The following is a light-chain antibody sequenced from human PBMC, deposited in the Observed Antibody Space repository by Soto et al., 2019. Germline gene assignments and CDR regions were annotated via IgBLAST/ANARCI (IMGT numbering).Light chain of an antibody. Sequence: EIVMTQSPATLSVSPGERATLSCRASQNVSSNLAWYQQKPGQAPRLLIYGASTRATGIPARFSGSGSGTEFTLTISSLQSEDFAVYYCQQYNNWPPGFTFGPGTKVDIK. CDR2: GAS. J-gene: IGKJ3*01. V-gene: IGKV3-15*01. CDR3: QQYNNWPPGFT. CDR1: QNVSSN.